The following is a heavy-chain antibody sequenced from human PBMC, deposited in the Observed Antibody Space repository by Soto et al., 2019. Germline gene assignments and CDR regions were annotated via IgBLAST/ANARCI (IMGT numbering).Heavy chain of an antibody. CDR2: IWYDGSNK. V-gene: IGHV3-33*01. CDR3: ARDQSGGSCYSCWYFDL. Sequence: QVQLVESGGGVVQPGRSLRLSCAASGFTLSSYGMHWVRQAPGKGLEWVAVIWYDGSNKYYADSVKGRFTISRDNSKNTLYLQMNSLRAEDTAVYYCARDQSGGSCYSCWYFDLWGRGTLVTVSS. J-gene: IGHJ2*01. D-gene: IGHD2-15*01. CDR1: GFTLSSYG.